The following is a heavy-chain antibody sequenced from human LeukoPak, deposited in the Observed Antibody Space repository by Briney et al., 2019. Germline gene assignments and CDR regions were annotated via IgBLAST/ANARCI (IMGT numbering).Heavy chain of an antibody. V-gene: IGHV3-48*03. D-gene: IGHD3-16*01. J-gene: IGHJ4*02. CDR2: ISSSGSNI. CDR1: GFAFSSYA. Sequence: GGSLRLSCAASGFAFSSYAMSWVRQAPGKGLEWVSYISSSGSNIYYADSVKGRFTISRDNAKNSLYLQMNSLRAEDTAVYYCARDPARGGYWGQGTLVTVSS. CDR3: ARDPARGGY.